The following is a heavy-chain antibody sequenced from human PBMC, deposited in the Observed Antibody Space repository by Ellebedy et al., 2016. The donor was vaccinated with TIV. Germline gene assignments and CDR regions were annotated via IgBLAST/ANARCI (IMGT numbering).Heavy chain of an antibody. D-gene: IGHD3-3*01. CDR1: GFTFSSYAM. J-gene: IGHJ4*02. Sequence: MPGGSLRLSCAASGFTFSSYAMSWVRQAPGKGLEWIGEIYHSGSTNYNPSLKSRVTISVDKSKNQFSLKLSSVTAADTAVYYCARVERFLDHDYWGQGTLVTVSS. CDR2: IYHSGST. CDR3: ARVERFLDHDY. V-gene: IGHV4-4*02.